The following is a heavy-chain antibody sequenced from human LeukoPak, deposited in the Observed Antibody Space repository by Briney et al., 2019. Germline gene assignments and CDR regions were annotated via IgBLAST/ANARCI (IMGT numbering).Heavy chain of an antibody. CDR2: ISSSGDTT. J-gene: IGHJ4*02. Sequence: GGSLRLSCAASGFTFRSYAMSWVRQAPGKGLEWVSVISSSGDTTYYADSIKGRFTISRDNSKNTLYLQMNSLRADDTAVYYCARSGYNRFDSWGQGTLVTVSS. CDR3: ARSGYNRFDS. D-gene: IGHD5-24*01. CDR1: GFTFRSYA. V-gene: IGHV3-23*01.